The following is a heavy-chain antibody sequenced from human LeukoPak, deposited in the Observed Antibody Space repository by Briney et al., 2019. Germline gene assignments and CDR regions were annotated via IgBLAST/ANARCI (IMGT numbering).Heavy chain of an antibody. D-gene: IGHD4-17*01. CDR2: FDPEDGET. CDR1: GYTFTSYY. V-gene: IGHV1-24*01. Sequence: ASVKVSCKASGYTFTSYYMHWVRQAPGKGLEWMGGFDPEDGETIYAQKFQGRVTMTEDTSTDTAYMELSSLRSEDTAVYYCATRGDYAFDIWGQGTMVTVSS. CDR3: ATRGDYAFDI. J-gene: IGHJ3*02.